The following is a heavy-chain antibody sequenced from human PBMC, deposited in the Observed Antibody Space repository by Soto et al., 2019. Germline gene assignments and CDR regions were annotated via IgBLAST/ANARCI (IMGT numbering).Heavy chain of an antibody. CDR3: ARGGDIGSWNY. CDR1: GSSMSSFY. CDR2: IYYSGNT. Sequence: SETLSLTCTLSGSSMSSFYWSWIRQPPGKGLEWIGYIYYSGNTNYNPSLKSRVTISVDTSKNQFSLRLSSVTAADSAVYYCARGGDIGSWNYWGQGTLVTVSS. J-gene: IGHJ4*02. V-gene: IGHV4-59*01. D-gene: IGHD6-13*01.